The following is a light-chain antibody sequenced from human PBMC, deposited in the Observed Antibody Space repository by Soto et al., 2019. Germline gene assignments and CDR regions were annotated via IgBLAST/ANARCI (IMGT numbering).Light chain of an antibody. CDR2: WAS. J-gene: IGKJ1*01. V-gene: IGKV4-1*01. CDR1: QSVLYSSNNKNS. Sequence: DIVMTQSPDSLAVSLGERATINCKSSQSVLYSSNNKNSVAWYQQKPGQPPQLLIYWASTRESGVPDRFSGSESGTDFTLTISSLQAEDVAVYYCQQYNTTRWTFGQGTKVDIK. CDR3: QQYNTTRWT.